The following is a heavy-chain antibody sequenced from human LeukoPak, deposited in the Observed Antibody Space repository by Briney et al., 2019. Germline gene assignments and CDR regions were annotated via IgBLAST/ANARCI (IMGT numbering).Heavy chain of an antibody. Sequence: PSETLSLTCAVYGGSFSGYYWIWIRQPAGKGLEWVGRIYTSGNTKYNPSLKSRVTMSVDTSKNQFSLKLTSVTAADTAMYYCTRAWQQLAYGFDIWGQGTMVTVSS. V-gene: IGHV4-59*10. CDR3: TRAWQQLAYGFDI. CDR2: IYTSGNT. D-gene: IGHD6-13*01. J-gene: IGHJ3*02. CDR1: GGSFSGYY.